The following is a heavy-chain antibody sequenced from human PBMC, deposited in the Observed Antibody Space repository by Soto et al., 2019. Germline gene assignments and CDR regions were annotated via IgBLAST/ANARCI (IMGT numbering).Heavy chain of an antibody. J-gene: IGHJ6*02. Sequence: SETLSLTCTVSGGSMTGYYWSWIRQPAGEGLEWIGRIYTTGGTNYNPSLKSRVTISKDTSKKQFSLRLSFVTAADTAVYYCARGAAAGVDYGMDVWGRGTTVTVS. CDR3: ARGAAAGVDYGMDV. CDR2: IYTTGGT. D-gene: IGHD6-13*01. CDR1: GGSMTGYY. V-gene: IGHV4-4*07.